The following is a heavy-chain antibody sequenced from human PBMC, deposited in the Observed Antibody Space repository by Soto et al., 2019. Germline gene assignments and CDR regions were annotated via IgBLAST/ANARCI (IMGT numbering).Heavy chain of an antibody. Sequence: GGSLRLSCAASGFTFSNYGMHWVRQVPGKGLEWMAIISYDGRNQYYEDSVKGRFTISRDNSKNTLHLQMNSLKTEDTAVYYCTTEAITMPGPDYWGQGTLVTVS. CDR1: GFTFSNYG. D-gene: IGHD3-10*01. J-gene: IGHJ4*02. CDR2: ISYDGRNQ. CDR3: TTEAITMPGPDY. V-gene: IGHV3-30*03.